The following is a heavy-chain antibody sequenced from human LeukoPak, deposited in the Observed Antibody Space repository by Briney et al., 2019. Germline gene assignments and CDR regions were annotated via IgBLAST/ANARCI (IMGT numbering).Heavy chain of an antibody. Sequence: VSVKVSYKASGYTFTGYYMHWVRQAPGQGLEWMGWINPNSGGTKHAQKCQGMVTMTRDTSISTAYMELSRLGSDDTSVYYCAREFLEWLPIRGSRAFDIWGQGTMVTVSS. J-gene: IGHJ3*02. CDR3: AREFLEWLPIRGSRAFDI. CDR1: GYTFTGYY. D-gene: IGHD3-3*01. CDR2: INPNSGGT. V-gene: IGHV1-2*02.